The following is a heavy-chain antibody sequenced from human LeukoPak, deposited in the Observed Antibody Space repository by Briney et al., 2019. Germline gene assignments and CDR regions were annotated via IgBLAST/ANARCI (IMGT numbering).Heavy chain of an antibody. CDR1: GYTFTGYY. V-gene: IGHV1-2*02. J-gene: IGHJ3*02. D-gene: IGHD2-8*01. Sequence: PGASVKVSCKASGYTFTGYYMHWVRQAPGQGLEWMGWINPNSGGTNYAQKFQGRVTMTRDTSISTACMELSRLRSDDTAVYYCAREGDIVLMSAFDIWGQGTMVTVSS. CDR2: INPNSGGT. CDR3: AREGDIVLMSAFDI.